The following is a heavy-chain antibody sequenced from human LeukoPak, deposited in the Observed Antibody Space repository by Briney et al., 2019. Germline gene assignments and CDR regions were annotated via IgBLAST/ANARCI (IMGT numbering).Heavy chain of an antibody. CDR3: ARGMDLWFGSNWFDP. CDR2: IYPGDSDT. D-gene: IGHD3-10*01. Sequence: GESLKISCKGSGYSFTSYWIGWVRQMPGKGLEWMGIIYPGDSDTRYSPSFQGQVTISADKSISTAYLQWSSLKASDTAMYYCARGMDLWFGSNWFDPWGQGTLVTVSS. V-gene: IGHV5-51*01. CDR1: GYSFTSYW. J-gene: IGHJ5*02.